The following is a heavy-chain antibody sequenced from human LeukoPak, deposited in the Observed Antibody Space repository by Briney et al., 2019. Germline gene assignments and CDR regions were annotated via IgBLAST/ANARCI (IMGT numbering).Heavy chain of an antibody. J-gene: IGHJ1*01. Sequence: PGGSLRLSCAASGFTFSSYWMYWVRQAPGKGPVWVSRINSDGSITSYADSVKGRFTISRDNAKNTLYLQIKSLRAEDTAVYYCASSPDYGEDYWGQGTLVTVSS. D-gene: IGHD4-17*01. V-gene: IGHV3-74*01. CDR3: ASSPDYGEDY. CDR1: GFTFSSYW. CDR2: INSDGSIT.